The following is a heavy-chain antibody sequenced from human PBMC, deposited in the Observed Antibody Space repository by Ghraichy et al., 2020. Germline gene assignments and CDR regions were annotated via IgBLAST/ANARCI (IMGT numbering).Heavy chain of an antibody. Sequence: SETLSLTCAISGDSVSSNSAAWNCIRQSPSRGLEWLGRTYYRSKWYNDYAVSVKSRMTINADTSKNQFSLQLNSVTPDDTAVYFCARGTGTGFNYWGQGTLVTVSS. CDR1: GDSVSSNSAA. J-gene: IGHJ4*02. CDR2: TYYRSKWYN. V-gene: IGHV6-1*01. D-gene: IGHD1-1*01. CDR3: ARGTGTGFNY.